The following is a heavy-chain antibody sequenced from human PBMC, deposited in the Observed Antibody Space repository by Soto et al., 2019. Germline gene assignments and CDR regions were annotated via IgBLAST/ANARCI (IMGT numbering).Heavy chain of an antibody. CDR3: ARYHYDSSDNYYYYYGMDV. D-gene: IGHD3-22*01. CDR2: INTNTGNP. J-gene: IGHJ6*02. V-gene: IGHV7-4-1*01. CDR1: GYTFTSYA. Sequence: ASVKVSCKASGYTFTSYAMNWVRQAPGQGLEWMGWINTNTGNPTYAQGFTGRFVFSLDTSVSTAYLQICSLKAEDTAVYYCARYHYDSSDNYYYYYGMDVWGQGTTVTVSS.